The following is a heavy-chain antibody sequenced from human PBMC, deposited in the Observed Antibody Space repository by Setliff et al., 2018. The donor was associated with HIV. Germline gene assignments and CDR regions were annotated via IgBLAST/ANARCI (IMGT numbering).Heavy chain of an antibody. CDR3: TRGRIRGDSDY. J-gene: IGHJ4*02. Sequence: VASVKVSCKASGYTFTSYYVHWVRQAPGQGLEWMGIISPSGGSTTYAQKFQGRVTMTRDTSINTAYMELSRLRSDDTAVYYCTRGRIRGDSDYWGQGTLVTVSS. D-gene: IGHD7-27*01. V-gene: IGHV1-46*01. CDR1: GYTFTSYY. CDR2: ISPSGGST.